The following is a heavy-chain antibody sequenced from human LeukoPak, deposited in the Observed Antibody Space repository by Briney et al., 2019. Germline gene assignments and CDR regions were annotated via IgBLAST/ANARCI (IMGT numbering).Heavy chain of an antibody. J-gene: IGHJ4*02. CDR1: GYTFTSYY. V-gene: IGHV1-46*01. CDR2: INPSGGNT. D-gene: IGHD6-13*01. Sequence: EASVKVSCKAPGYTFTSYYMHWVRQAPGQGLEWMGIINPSGGNTAYAQKFRGRVTMTRDTSTGTVYMELSSLRSEDTAVYYCARGAAAGIPDYWGQGTLVTVSS. CDR3: ARGAAAGIPDY.